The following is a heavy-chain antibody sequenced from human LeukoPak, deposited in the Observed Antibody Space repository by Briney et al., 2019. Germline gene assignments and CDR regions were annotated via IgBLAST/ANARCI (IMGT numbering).Heavy chain of an antibody. CDR3: ARVLSIAAAGNLLNY. CDR1: GYTFTGYY. CDR2: INPNSGGT. Sequence: ASVKVSCKASGYTFTGYYMHWVRQAPGQGLEWMGWINPNSGGTNHAQKFQGRVTMTRDTSISTAYMELSRLRSDDTAVYYCARVLSIAAAGNLLNYWGQGTLVTVSS. V-gene: IGHV1-2*02. J-gene: IGHJ4*02. D-gene: IGHD6-13*01.